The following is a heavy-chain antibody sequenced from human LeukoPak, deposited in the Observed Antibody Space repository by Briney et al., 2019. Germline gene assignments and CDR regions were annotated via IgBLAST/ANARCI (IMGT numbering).Heavy chain of an antibody. Sequence: PGGSLRLSCAASGFTFSSYAMSWVRQAPGKGLEWVSSISSSSSYIYYADSVKGRFTISRDNAKNSLYLQMNSLRAEDTAVYYCVRGVIQYYFDYWGQGTLVTVSS. V-gene: IGHV3-21*01. CDR2: ISSSSSYI. CDR1: GFTFSSYA. CDR3: VRGVIQYYFDY. D-gene: IGHD3-10*01. J-gene: IGHJ4*02.